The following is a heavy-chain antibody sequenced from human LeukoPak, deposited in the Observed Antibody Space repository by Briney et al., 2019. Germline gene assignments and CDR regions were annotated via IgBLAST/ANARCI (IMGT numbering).Heavy chain of an antibody. D-gene: IGHD3-9*01. CDR3: ARDQFFDWLFYYNY. CDR1: GFTFSSYW. CDR2: IKQDGSEK. J-gene: IGHJ4*02. Sequence: GGSLGLSCAASGFTFSSYWMSWVRQAPGKGLEWVANIKQDGSEKYYVDSVKGRFTISRDNAKNSLYLQMNSLRAEDTAVYYCARDQFFDWLFYYNYWGQGTLVTVSS. V-gene: IGHV3-7*01.